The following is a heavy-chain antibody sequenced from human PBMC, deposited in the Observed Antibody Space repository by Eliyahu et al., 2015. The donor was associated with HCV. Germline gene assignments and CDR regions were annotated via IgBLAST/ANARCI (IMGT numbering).Heavy chain of an antibody. CDR3: ARQLNGGRFLPPGWFDS. V-gene: IGHV3-53*01. Sequence: EVQLVESGGGLIQPGGSLRLSCAASGLSVSTNCMSWVRQAPGKGLGWVSVLYSGGATHYADSVKGRFTTSRDDSKNTLYLQMNSLRAEDTAVYFCARQLNGGRFLPPGWFDSWGQGTLVTVSS. CDR1: GLSVSTNC. CDR2: LYSGGAT. J-gene: IGHJ5*01. D-gene: IGHD2-8*01.